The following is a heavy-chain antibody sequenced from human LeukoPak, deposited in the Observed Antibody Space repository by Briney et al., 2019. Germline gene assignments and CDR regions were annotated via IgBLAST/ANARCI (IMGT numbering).Heavy chain of an antibody. D-gene: IGHD3-22*01. V-gene: IGHV4-39*01. CDR3: ARHTFHSSETPRGAVDI. CDR1: GGSISSNTYY. Sequence: SETLSLTCSVSGGSISSNTYYWGWIRQPPGKGLEWIGSFYYGGSTYYNPSLKSRVTISVDTSKNQFSLKLTSVTAADTAVYYCARHTFHSSETPRGAVDIWGQGTMATVSS. CDR2: FYYGGST. J-gene: IGHJ3*02.